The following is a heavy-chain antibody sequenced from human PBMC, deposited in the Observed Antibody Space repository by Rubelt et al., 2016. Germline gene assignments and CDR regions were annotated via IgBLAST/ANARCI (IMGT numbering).Heavy chain of an antibody. J-gene: IGHJ4*02. V-gene: IGHV1-2*06. CDR2: INPNSGGT. D-gene: IGHD3-10*01. Sequence: WVRQAPGQGLEWMGRINPNSGGTNYAQKFQGRVTMTRDTSIITAYMDLSRLRSDDTAVYYCARSTRIRGSRHQFPGELDYWGQGTLVTVSS. CDR3: ARSTRIRGSRHQFPGELDY.